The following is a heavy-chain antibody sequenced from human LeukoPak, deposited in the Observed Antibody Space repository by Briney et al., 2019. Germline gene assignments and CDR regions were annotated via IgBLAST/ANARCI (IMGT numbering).Heavy chain of an antibody. J-gene: IGHJ3*02. CDR1: GYSFTSYW. CDR3: ASEGMATTNVNAFDI. D-gene: IGHD5-24*01. CDR2: IYPGDFDT. V-gene: IGHV5-51*01. Sequence: GESLKISCKGSGYSFTSYWIGWVRQMPGKGLEWMGIIYPGDFDTRYSPSFQGQVTISADKSISTAYLQWSSLKASDTAMYYCASEGMATTNVNAFDIWGQGTMVTVSS.